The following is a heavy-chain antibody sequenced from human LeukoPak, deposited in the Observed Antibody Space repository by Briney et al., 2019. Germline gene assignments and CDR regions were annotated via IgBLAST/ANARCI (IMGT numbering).Heavy chain of an antibody. CDR1: GFTFSTYA. D-gene: IGHD2-15*01. V-gene: IGHV3-23*01. CDR3: AKSRSSSLDLFDY. Sequence: GGSLRLSCAVSGFTFSTYAMSWVRQAPGKGLEWVSAISGSGSSTYYAGSVKGRFTISRDSSKNTLYLQMNSLRAEDTAVYYCAKSRSSSLDLFDYWGQGTLVTVSS. J-gene: IGHJ4*02. CDR2: ISGSGSST.